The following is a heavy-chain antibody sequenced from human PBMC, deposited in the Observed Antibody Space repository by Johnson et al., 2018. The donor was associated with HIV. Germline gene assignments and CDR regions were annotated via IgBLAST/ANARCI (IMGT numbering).Heavy chain of an antibody. Sequence: MQLVESGGGVVRPGGSLRLSCAASGFTFDDYCMSWVRQAPGKGLEWVSGINWNGGSTGYADSVKGRFTISRDNSKKTLYLQMDSLGAEDTAVYYCARVQLLADDVFNIWGQGTMVTVSA. CDR3: ARVQLLADDVFNI. D-gene: IGHD3-10*01. V-gene: IGHV3-20*04. J-gene: IGHJ3*02. CDR2: INWNGGST. CDR1: GFTFDDYC.